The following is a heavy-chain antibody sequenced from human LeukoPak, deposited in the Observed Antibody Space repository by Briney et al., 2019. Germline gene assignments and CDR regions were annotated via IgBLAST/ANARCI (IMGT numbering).Heavy chain of an antibody. D-gene: IGHD1-26*01. CDR3: AKQVGATPYFDY. J-gene: IGHJ4*02. CDR2: TYYRSKWYN. V-gene: IGHV6-1*01. CDR1: GDSVSSSSAA. Sequence: SQTLSLTCAISGDSVSSSSAAWNWIRQSPSRGLEWLGRTYYRSKWYNDYAVSVKSRITINPDTSKNQFSLQLNSVTPEDTAVYYCAKQVGATPYFDYWGQGTLVTVSS.